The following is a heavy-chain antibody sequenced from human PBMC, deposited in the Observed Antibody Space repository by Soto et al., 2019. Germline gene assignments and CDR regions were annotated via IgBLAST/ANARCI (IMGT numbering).Heavy chain of an antibody. CDR3: ARVEDSGYDREYYYYYLDV. CDR2: INAGNGNT. D-gene: IGHD5-12*01. V-gene: IGHV1-3*01. J-gene: IGHJ6*03. CDR1: GYTFTSYA. Sequence: QVQLVQSGAEVKKPGASVKVSCKASGYTFTSYAMHWVRQAPGQRLEWMGWINAGNGNTKYSQKFQVRVTINRDTTVSTDSLEVSSLRSEDTAVYYCARVEDSGYDREYYYYYLDVWGKGNTVNVS.